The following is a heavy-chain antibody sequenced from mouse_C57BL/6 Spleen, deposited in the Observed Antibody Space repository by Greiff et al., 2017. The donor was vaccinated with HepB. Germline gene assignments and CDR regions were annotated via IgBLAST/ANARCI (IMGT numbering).Heavy chain of an antibody. CDR2: IYPRSGNT. J-gene: IGHJ1*03. V-gene: IGHV1-81*01. CDR3: ARTTVVAEYFDV. Sequence: QVQLKESGAELARPGASVKLSCKASGYTFTSYGISWVKQRTGQGLEWIGEIYPRSGNTYYNEKFKGKATLTAVKSSSTAYMELRSLTSEDSAVYFCARTTVVAEYFDVWGTGTTVTVSS. D-gene: IGHD1-1*01. CDR1: GYTFTSYG.